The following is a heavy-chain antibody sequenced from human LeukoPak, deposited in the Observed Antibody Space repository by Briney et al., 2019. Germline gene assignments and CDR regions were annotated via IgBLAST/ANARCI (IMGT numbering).Heavy chain of an antibody. CDR1: GGSISSYY. J-gene: IGHJ4*02. V-gene: IGHV4-4*07. CDR2: ISTSGST. Sequence: SETLSLTCTVSGGSISSYYWSWIRQPAGKGLESIGHISTSGSTNYNPSLKSRVTMSVDTSKNQFSLKLSSVTAADTAVYYCARHPYGPGSWAYWGQGTLVTVSS. CDR3: ARHPYGPGSWAY. D-gene: IGHD3-10*01.